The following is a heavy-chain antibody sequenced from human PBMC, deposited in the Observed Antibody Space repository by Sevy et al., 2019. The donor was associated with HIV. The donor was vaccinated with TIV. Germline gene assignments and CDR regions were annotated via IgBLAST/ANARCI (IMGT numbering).Heavy chain of an antibody. J-gene: IGHJ5*02. V-gene: IGHV3-7*01. CDR3: AGVQNELDGRPHWFDP. CDR1: GFTFSNYW. Sequence: HGGSLRLSCVASGFTFSNYWMSWVRQAPGKGLEWVANIKQDESEKYYVDSVKGRFTISRDNAKNSLYMQMSSLRAEDTAVYYCAGVQNELDGRPHWFDPWGQGTLVTVSS. D-gene: IGHD1-1*01. CDR2: IKQDESEK.